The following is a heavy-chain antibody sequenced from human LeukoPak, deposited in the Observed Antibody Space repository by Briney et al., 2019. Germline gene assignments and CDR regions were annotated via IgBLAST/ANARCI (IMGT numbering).Heavy chain of an antibody. Sequence: ASVKVSCKASGYTFTGYYMHWVRQAPGQGLEWMGWINPNSGGTNYAQKFQGRVTMTRDTSISTAYMELSRLRSDDTAVYYCARYFDWLTPQEGVDYWGQGTLVTVSS. CDR1: GYTFTGYY. J-gene: IGHJ4*02. V-gene: IGHV1-2*02. D-gene: IGHD3-9*01. CDR2: INPNSGGT. CDR3: ARYFDWLTPQEGVDY.